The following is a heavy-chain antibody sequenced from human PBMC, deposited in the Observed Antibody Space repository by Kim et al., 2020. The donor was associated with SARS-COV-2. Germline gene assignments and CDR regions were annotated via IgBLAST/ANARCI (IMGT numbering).Heavy chain of an antibody. V-gene: IGHV5-51*01. CDR1: GYNFARYW. J-gene: IGHJ4*02. CDR2: VYAGDSDA. D-gene: IGHD3-16*01. CDR3: AKKGGEVFDY. Sequence: GESLKISCQGSGYNFARYWIAWARQVPGKGLEWMGMVYAGDSDARYSPSFPGQVTISVDKSIHTAYLQWNSLKASDSALYYCAKKGGEVFDYWGQGTL.